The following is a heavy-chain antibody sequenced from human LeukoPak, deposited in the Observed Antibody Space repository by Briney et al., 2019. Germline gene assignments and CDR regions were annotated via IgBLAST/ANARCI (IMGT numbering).Heavy chain of an antibody. CDR2: IYYSGDI. CDR1: GGSITSSSYY. CDR3: ARPPADDSSGYCFEF. D-gene: IGHD3-22*01. V-gene: IGHV4-39*01. J-gene: IGHJ4*02. Sequence: SETLSLTCTVSGGSITSSSYYWGWIRQPPGKGLEWIGTIYYSGDIYCNPSLKSRVSISVDTSKNQFSLKLSSVTAADTAVYYCARPPADDSSGYCFEFWGQGTLVTVSS.